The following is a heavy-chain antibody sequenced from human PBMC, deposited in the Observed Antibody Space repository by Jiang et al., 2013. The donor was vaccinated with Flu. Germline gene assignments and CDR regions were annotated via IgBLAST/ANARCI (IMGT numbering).Heavy chain of an antibody. CDR1: GFTFSSYW. CDR3: VRGPLTTATGTY. D-gene: IGHD6-13*01. J-gene: IGHJ4*02. CDR2: IKEDGSQK. Sequence: QLLESGGGLVQPGGSLRLSCAGSGFTFSSYWMSWARQAPGKGLEWVANIKEDGSQKYYVDSVKGRFTISRDNAKSSLYLQVNSLRVEDTAVYYCVRGPLTTATGTYWGQGTLVTVSS. V-gene: IGHV3-7*01.